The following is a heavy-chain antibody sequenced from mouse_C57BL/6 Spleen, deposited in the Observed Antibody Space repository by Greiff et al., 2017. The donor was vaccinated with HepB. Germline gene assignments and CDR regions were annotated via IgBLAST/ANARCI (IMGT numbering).Heavy chain of an antibody. CDR1: GYAFSSSW. CDR3: ARDSSGYYAMDY. J-gene: IGHJ4*01. Sequence: QVQLQQSGPELVKPGASVKISCKASGYAFSSSWMNWVKQRPGKGLEWIGRIYPGDGDTNYNGKLKGKATLTADKSSSTAYMQLSSLTSEDSAVYFCARDSSGYYAMDYWGQGTSVTVSS. V-gene: IGHV1-82*01. CDR2: IYPGDGDT. D-gene: IGHD3-2*02.